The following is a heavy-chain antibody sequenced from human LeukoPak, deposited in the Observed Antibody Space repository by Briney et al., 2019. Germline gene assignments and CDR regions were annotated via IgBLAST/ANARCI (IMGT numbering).Heavy chain of an antibody. J-gene: IGHJ4*02. D-gene: IGHD3-22*01. CDR2: FDPEDGET. CDR1: GYTLTELS. V-gene: IGHV1-24*01. Sequence: LEASVKVSCKVSGYTLTELSMHWVRQAPGKGLEWMGGFDPEDGETIYAQKFQGRVIMTEDTSTDTAYMELSSLRSEDTAVYYCATRPLDSSGYYFYCFDYWGQGTLVTVSS. CDR3: ATRPLDSSGYYFYCFDY.